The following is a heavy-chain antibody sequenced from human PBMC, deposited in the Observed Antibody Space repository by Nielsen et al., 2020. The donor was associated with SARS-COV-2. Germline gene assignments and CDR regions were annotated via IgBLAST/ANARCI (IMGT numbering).Heavy chain of an antibody. Sequence: RGSLRLSCAASGFIVSSKYMNWVRQAPGKGLEWVSVFYSGGTTLYADSVKGRFIISRDHSRNTLYLQMNSLRVEDTAMYYCARKGDTYGVRNFDYWGQGVMVTVSS. V-gene: IGHV3-53*01. D-gene: IGHD5-18*01. CDR1: GFIVSSKY. J-gene: IGHJ4*02. CDR3: ARKGDTYGVRNFDY. CDR2: FYSGGTT.